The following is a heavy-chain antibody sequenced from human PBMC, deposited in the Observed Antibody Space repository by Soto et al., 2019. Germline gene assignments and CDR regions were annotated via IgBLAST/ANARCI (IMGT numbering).Heavy chain of an antibody. CDR3: ASLSGYLVPL. CDR2: IYHSGST. J-gene: IGHJ4*02. V-gene: IGHV4-4*02. Sequence: PSETRSRTCAVSGGSISSSNWWSLVRQPPGKGLEWIGEIYHSGSTNYNPSLKSRVTISVDKSKNQFSLKLSSVTAADTAVYYCASLSGYLVPLWGQGTLVTVSS. CDR1: GGSISSSNW. D-gene: IGHD3-22*01.